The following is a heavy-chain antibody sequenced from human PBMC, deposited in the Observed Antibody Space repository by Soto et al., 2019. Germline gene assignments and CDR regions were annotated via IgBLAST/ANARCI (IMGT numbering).Heavy chain of an antibody. D-gene: IGHD6-19*01. CDR2: LYWDGDK. Sequence: QITLKESGPTLVKPTQTLTLTCTFSGFSVTNNGEGVGWIRQPPGKALEWLATLYWDGDKRYSPSLRKRASVSTDTSKSQVVLTMTDMGPEDTGTYFCAHRKTTITVATYFALWGQGTLVTVS. J-gene: IGHJ4*02. CDR1: GFSVTNNGEG. V-gene: IGHV2-5*02. CDR3: AHRKTTITVATYFAL.